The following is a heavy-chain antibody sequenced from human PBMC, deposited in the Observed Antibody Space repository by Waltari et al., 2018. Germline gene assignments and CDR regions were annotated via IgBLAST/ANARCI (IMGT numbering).Heavy chain of an antibody. Sequence: QVQLQQWGAGLLKPSETLSLTCAVYGASFSDSDFYYSWIRQPPGKGLEWIGQISNRGSTKYNPSLSSRITISVDASRGHFSLMLKSAAAGDTAIYYCARGSHYSWGDNSGQGALVSVSS. CDR2: ISNRGST. D-gene: IGHD3-10*01. CDR1: GASFSDSDFY. CDR3: ARGSHYSWGDN. J-gene: IGHJ4*02. V-gene: IGHV4-34*01.